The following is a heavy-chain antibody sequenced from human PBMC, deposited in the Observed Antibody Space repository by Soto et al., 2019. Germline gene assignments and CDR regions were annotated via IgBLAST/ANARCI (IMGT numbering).Heavy chain of an antibody. CDR1: GYTFTSYG. CDR2: INPGNGNT. CDR3: ARGGYFDSSNYLAY. D-gene: IGHD3-22*01. V-gene: IGHV1-3*01. J-gene: IGHJ4*02. Sequence: GASVKVSFKASGYTFTSYGRNWVLQAPGRGLEWMGWINPGNGNTKYSQKFQGRVIIERDTSGSTAYMELSSLRSEDTAVYYCARGGYFDSSNYLAYGGLGPLVTVSS.